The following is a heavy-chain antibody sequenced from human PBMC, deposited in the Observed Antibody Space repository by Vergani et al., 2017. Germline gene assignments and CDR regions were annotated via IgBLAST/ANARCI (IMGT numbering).Heavy chain of an antibody. CDR1: GYTFTGYY. Sequence: QVQLVQSGAEVKRPGASVKVSCKASGYTFTGYYLHWVRLAPGQGREWMGWINPKNGLTKYAQRFQGRVSLTRDTSITTAFMELSSLRSDDTAMYYCTSFPTETSDYYDSTGYYHRFFEKWGQGTLVTVSS. D-gene: IGHD3-16*01. CDR2: INPKNGLT. V-gene: IGHV1-2*02. CDR3: TSFPTETSDYYDSTGYYHRFFEK. J-gene: IGHJ4*02.